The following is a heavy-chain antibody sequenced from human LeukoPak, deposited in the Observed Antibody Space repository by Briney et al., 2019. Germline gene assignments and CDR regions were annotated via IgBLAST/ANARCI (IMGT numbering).Heavy chain of an antibody. J-gene: IGHJ4*02. Sequence: PSETLSLTCTVSGGSISSSSYYWGWIRQPPGKGLEWIVSMYYSGSTYYNPSLKSRVTISVDTSKNQFSLNLSSVTAADTAVYYCARLYYDSSGYYQICYFDYWGQGTLVTVSS. D-gene: IGHD3-22*01. CDR1: GGSISSSSYY. V-gene: IGHV4-39*01. CDR2: MYYSGST. CDR3: ARLYYDSSGYYQICYFDY.